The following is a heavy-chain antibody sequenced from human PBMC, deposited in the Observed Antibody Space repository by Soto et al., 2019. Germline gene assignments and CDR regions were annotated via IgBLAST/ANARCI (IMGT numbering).Heavy chain of an antibody. CDR3: ASGDAVLGDFDI. V-gene: IGHV3-72*01. CDR1: GFPFSDHY. CDR2: TRNKANSYST. J-gene: IGHJ3*02. Sequence: PGGSLRLSCAASGFPFSDHYMDWVRQAPGKGLEWVGRTRNKANSYSTEYAASVKGRFTISRDDSKNSLYLQMNSLKTEDTAVYYCASGDAVLGDFDIWGQGTTVTVSS. D-gene: IGHD3-3*02.